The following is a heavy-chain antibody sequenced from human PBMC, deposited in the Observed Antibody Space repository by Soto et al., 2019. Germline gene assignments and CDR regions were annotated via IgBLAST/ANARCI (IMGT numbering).Heavy chain of an antibody. J-gene: IGHJ6*01. CDR3: AIEPTRPDTISQYG. D-gene: IGHD3-3*01. CDR2: INSAGGST. Sequence: LVWVSRINSAGGSTSYADSVKGRFTISRDNAENTLYLQMNSLRAEDTAVYYLAIEPTRPDTISQYG. V-gene: IGHV3-74*01.